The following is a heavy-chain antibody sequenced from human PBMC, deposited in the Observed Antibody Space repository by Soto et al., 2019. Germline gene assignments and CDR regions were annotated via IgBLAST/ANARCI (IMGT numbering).Heavy chain of an antibody. V-gene: IGHV3-23*01. CDR1: GFTFSSYP. CDR3: AKARYQPGRGYYLVDY. J-gene: IGHJ4*02. Sequence: QPGGSLRLSCAASGFTFSSYPMNWVRQTPGKGLEWVSAISDSGGSTYYADSVKDRFTISRDNSKDTLYMQMSSLRAEDTAVYYCAKARYQPGRGYYLVDYWGQGTLVTVSS. D-gene: IGHD3-22*01. CDR2: ISDSGGST.